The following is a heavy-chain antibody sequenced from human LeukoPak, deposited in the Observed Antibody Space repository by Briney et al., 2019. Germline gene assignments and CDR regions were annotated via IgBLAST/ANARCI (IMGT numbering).Heavy chain of an antibody. Sequence: GGSLRLSCAASGFTFSSYSMNWVRQAPGKGLEWVSSISSSSSYIYYADSVKGRFTISRDNAKNSLYLQMNSLRAEDTAVYYCARDSPNSSGYYLYWGQGTLVSVSS. CDR1: GFTFSSYS. J-gene: IGHJ4*02. V-gene: IGHV3-21*01. D-gene: IGHD3-22*01. CDR3: ARDSPNSSGYYLY. CDR2: ISSSSSYI.